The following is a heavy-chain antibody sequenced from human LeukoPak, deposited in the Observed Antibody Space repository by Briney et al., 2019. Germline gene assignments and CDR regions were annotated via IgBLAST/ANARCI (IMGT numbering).Heavy chain of an antibody. CDR3: ARATVFGVQIPGFHGLDL. V-gene: IGHV4-4*07. D-gene: IGHD3-3*01. CDR1: GGSISGYY. CDR2: MYTSGDT. J-gene: IGHJ4*02. Sequence: SETLSLTCTVSGGSISGYYWTWIRQPADKRLEWLGRMYTSGDTYYNPSLRSRLTISLDKAKNQISLDVTSVTAAETAVYFCARATVFGVQIPGFHGLDLWGQGALVTVSS.